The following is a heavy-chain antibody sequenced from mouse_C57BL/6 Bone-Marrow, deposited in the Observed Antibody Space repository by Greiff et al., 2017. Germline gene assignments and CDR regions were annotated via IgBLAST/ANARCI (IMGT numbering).Heavy chain of an antibody. V-gene: IGHV1-81*01. J-gene: IGHJ4*01. Sequence: VQLQQSGAELARPGASVKLSCKASGYTFTSYGISWVKQRTGQGLEWIGEIYPRSGNTYYNEKFKGKATLTADKSSSTAYMELRSLTSEDSAVYFCAIPIYYDYDSYAMDYWGQGTSVTVSS. CDR1: GYTFTSYG. D-gene: IGHD2-4*01. CDR3: AIPIYYDYDSYAMDY. CDR2: IYPRSGNT.